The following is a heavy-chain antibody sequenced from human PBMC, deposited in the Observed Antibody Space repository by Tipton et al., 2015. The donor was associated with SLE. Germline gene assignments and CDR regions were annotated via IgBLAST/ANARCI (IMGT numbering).Heavy chain of an antibody. CDR1: GFTFSDSY. CDR2: SYIGGGT. CDR3: ASLERYSGYDWHFDY. V-gene: IGHV3-53*05. D-gene: IGHD5-12*01. Sequence: SLRLSCAASGFTFSDSYMSWIRQAPGKGLEWVSVSYIGGGTDYAESVKGRFTFSRDSSENTLYLQMNSMRAEDTAVYYCASLERYSGYDWHFDYWGQGTLVTVSS. J-gene: IGHJ4*02.